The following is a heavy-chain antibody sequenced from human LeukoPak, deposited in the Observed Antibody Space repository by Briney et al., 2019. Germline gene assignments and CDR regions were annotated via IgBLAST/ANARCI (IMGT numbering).Heavy chain of an antibody. D-gene: IGHD6-13*01. CDR2: ISWNSGST. V-gene: IGHV3-9*01. Sequence: GGSLRLSCAASGFKFDDYAMHWVRQAPGKGLEWVSGISWNSGSTGYADSVRGRFTISRDNAKKSLYLQMNSLRPEDTALYYCTKGSGSGTWYYFDYWGQGTLVTVSS. J-gene: IGHJ4*02. CDR1: GFKFDDYA. CDR3: TKGSGSGTWYYFDY.